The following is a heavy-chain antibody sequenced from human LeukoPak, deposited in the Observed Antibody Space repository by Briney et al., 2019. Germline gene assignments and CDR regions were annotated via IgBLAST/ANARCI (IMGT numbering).Heavy chain of an antibody. V-gene: IGHV4-34*01. CDR1: GGSFSGYY. J-gene: IGHJ4*02. CDR2: INHIGST. D-gene: IGHD1-1*01. Sequence: SETLSLTCAVCGGSFSGYYWSWIRQPPGKGLEWIGEINHIGSTNYNPSLKSRVTISADTSKNQFSLKLSSVTAADTAVYYCARSKKLERHLLEFDHWGQGTLVTVSS. CDR3: ARSKKLERHLLEFDH.